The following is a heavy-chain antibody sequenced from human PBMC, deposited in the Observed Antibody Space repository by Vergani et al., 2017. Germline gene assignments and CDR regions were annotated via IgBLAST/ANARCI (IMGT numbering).Heavy chain of an antibody. Sequence: EVQLLESGGGLVKPGGSLRLSCAASGFTFSDFSMSWVRQAPGKGLEWVAFIGSSGPYINYADSVKGRFTISRDNSKNTLSLQMNSLTAEDTAIYYCAGPQGTSAYYYGGFDYWGQGILVTVSS. V-gene: IGHV3-21*04. CDR3: AGPQGTSAYYYGGFDY. J-gene: IGHJ4*02. CDR2: IGSSGPYI. CDR1: GFTFSDFS. D-gene: IGHD3-22*01.